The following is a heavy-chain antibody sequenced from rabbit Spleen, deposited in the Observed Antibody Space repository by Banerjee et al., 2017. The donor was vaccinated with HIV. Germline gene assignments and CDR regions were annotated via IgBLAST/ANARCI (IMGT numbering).Heavy chain of an antibody. D-gene: IGHD1-1*01. CDR1: GVSFSSSSY. J-gene: IGHJ3*01. V-gene: IGHV1S40*01. CDR2: IDTGSSAFT. CDR3: ARDTSSRGYYRDTRLDL. Sequence: QSLEESGGDLVKPGASLTLTCTASGVSFSSSSYMCWVRQAPGKGLEWIACIDTGSSAFTYYATWAKGRFACSKSSSTTVTLQMTRLTAADTATYFCARDTSSRGYYRDTRLDLWGQGTLVTVS.